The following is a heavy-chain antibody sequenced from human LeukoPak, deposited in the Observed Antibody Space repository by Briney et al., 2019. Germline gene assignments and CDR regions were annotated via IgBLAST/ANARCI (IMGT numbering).Heavy chain of an antibody. CDR2: ISAYNGNT. J-gene: IGHJ4*02. V-gene: IGHV1-18*01. CDR3: ARIVDYYDSSGYKD. D-gene: IGHD3-22*01. CDR1: GYTFTSYG. Sequence: ASVKVSYKASGYTFTSYGISWVRQAPGQGLEWMGWISAYNGNTNYAQKLQGRVTMTTDTSTSTAYMELRSLRSDDTAVYYCARIVDYYDSSGYKDWGQGTLVTVSS.